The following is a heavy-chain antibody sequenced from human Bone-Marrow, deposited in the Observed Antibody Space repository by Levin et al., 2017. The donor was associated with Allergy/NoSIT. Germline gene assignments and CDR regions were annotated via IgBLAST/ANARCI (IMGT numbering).Heavy chain of an antibody. V-gene: IGHV5-51*01. CDR3: ARLGGLLLQSPFDY. Sequence: GESLKISCKASGYNFANSWIAWLRQMPGKGLEWVGIIYPADSDTRYSPSFQGQVTISADQSINTAFLHWSSLKASDTATFYCARLGGLLLQSPFDYWGQGTLISVSS. CDR2: IYPADSDT. D-gene: IGHD3-22*01. CDR1: GYNFANSW. J-gene: IGHJ4*02.